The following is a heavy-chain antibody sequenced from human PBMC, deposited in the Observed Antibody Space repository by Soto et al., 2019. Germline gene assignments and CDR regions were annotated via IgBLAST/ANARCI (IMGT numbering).Heavy chain of an antibody. CDR3: AQMVVGELWHGMDV. CDR2: IIPMLDVA. V-gene: IGHV1-69*02. Sequence: QLVQSGAEVKKPGSSVKVSCKASGGDFLSYTISWVRQAPGQGPEWMGTIIPMLDVAKNAQKFQGRVAITAAKAKCTVYMELRSPRSDDTAVYYCAQMVVGELWHGMDVGGQWSTITVSS. D-gene: IGHD3-16*01. CDR1: GGDFLSYT. J-gene: IGHJ6*02.